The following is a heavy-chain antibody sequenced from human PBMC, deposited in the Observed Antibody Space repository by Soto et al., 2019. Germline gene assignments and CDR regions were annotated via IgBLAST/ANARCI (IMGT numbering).Heavy chain of an antibody. J-gene: IGHJ6*03. CDR1: GYTFTSYG. Sequence: QVQLVQSGAEVKKPGASVKVSCKASGYTFTSYGISWVRQAPGQGLEWMGWISAYNGNTNYAQKLQGRVTMTTDTSTSTAYMELRSLRSDDTAVYYCARDYDILTGYNYFYYMDVWGKGTTVTVSS. D-gene: IGHD3-9*01. CDR3: ARDYDILTGYNYFYYMDV. CDR2: ISAYNGNT. V-gene: IGHV1-18*01.